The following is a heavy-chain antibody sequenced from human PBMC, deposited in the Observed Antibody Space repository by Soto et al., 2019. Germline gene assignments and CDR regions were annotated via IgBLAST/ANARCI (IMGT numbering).Heavy chain of an antibody. Sequence: QVQVVQSGAEVRKPGASVKVSCKASGYSFTGYYIHWVRQAPGQGLEWMGWINPNNGDTHFAQKFRGWVTMTRDTSTSTAYMELRSLTFDDTAVYYCASHSGYDYVFDYWGQGTLVTVSS. D-gene: IGHD5-12*01. V-gene: IGHV1-2*04. CDR1: GYSFTGYY. J-gene: IGHJ4*02. CDR3: ASHSGYDYVFDY. CDR2: INPNNGDT.